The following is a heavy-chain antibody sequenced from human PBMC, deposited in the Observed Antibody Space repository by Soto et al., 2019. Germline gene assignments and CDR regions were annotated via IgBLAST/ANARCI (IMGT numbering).Heavy chain of an antibody. CDR1: GDSVSSNSAA. CDR3: ATEVRSTGTISLFVY. D-gene: IGHD1-1*01. V-gene: IGHV6-1*01. J-gene: IGHJ4*02. CDR2: TYYRSKWCN. Sequence: QTRALTCAILGDSVSSNSAAWNWIRQSPSIGLEWLGRTYYRSKWCNDYAVSVKSRITINPDTSKNQFSLQLNSVTPEDTAVYNHATEVRSTGTISLFVYWYPATLLRASS.